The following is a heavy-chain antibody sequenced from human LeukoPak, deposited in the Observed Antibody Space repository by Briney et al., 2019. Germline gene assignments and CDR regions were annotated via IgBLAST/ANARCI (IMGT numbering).Heavy chain of an antibody. Sequence: GGSLRLSCAASGFTFDDYGMSWVRQAPGKGLEWGSGINWNGGSTGYADSVKGRFTISRDNARNSLYLQMNTLRAEDTAVYSCARGADGVSSNSRGWFDPWGQGTLVTVSS. CDR2: INWNGGST. V-gene: IGHV3-20*04. J-gene: IGHJ5*02. CDR3: ARGADGVSSNSRGWFDP. D-gene: IGHD2-15*01. CDR1: GFTFDDYG.